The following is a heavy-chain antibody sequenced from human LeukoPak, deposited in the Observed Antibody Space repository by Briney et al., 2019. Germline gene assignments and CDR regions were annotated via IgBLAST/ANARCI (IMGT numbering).Heavy chain of an antibody. CDR1: GFTFNSYH. J-gene: IGHJ6*03. CDR3: ARDPYFGELSPHVYYWYMDV. V-gene: IGHV3-21*01. CDR2: ITSSSSYT. D-gene: IGHD3-10*01. Sequence: GGSLRLSCAASGFTFNSYHMNWVRQAPGKGLEWVSSITSSSSYTYYAESVKGRFTISRDNAENSLYLQMNSLRAEDTAVYYCARDPYFGELSPHVYYWYMDVWGKGTTVTVSS.